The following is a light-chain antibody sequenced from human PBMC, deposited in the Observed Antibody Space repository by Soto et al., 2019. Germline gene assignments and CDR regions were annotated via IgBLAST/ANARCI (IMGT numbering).Light chain of an antibody. V-gene: IGLV1-40*01. CDR1: SSNIGAGYS. Sequence: QSVLTQPPSVSGGPGQRVTISCTGRSSNIGAGYSVNWFQLLPGAAPKLLIFSNTLRPSGVPDRFSGSRSATSASLAITGLQAEDEADYYCQSYAATESVFGGGTKLTVL. J-gene: IGLJ2*01. CDR2: SNT. CDR3: QSYAATESV.